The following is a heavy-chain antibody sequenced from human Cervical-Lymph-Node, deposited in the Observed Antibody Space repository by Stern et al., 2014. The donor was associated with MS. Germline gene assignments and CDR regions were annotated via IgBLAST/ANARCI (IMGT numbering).Heavy chain of an antibody. CDR3: AKDRIGRDTDF. CDR1: GFTLRNYA. D-gene: IGHD5-18*01. J-gene: IGHJ4*02. V-gene: IGHV3-23*04. CDR2: ISGRGGDT. Sequence: EVQLVESGGGVVQPGGSLRLSCAASGFTLRNYAMSWVRQAPGKGLEWVSGISGRGGDTYYADFLKGRFTISRDNSKNTLYLQMNSLRVEDTAVYYCAKDRIGRDTDFWGQGTLVTVSS.